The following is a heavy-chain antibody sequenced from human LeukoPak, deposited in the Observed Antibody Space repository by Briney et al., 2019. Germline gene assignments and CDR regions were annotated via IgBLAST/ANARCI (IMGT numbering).Heavy chain of an antibody. Sequence: ASVKVSCKASGYTFTSYDIVWVRQAPGQGLEWMGWISAFNSNTNNAQKVQGRVTMTTDTSTSTAYMELRSLTSDDTAMYYCARVYSSAFDHWGQGTLVTVTS. J-gene: IGHJ4*02. CDR3: ARVYSSAFDH. D-gene: IGHD3-10*01. V-gene: IGHV1-18*01. CDR2: ISAFNSNT. CDR1: GYTFTSYD.